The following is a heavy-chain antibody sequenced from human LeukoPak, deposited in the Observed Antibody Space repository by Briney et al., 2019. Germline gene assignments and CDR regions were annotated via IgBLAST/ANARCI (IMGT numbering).Heavy chain of an antibody. CDR1: GFTVSSNY. D-gene: IGHD6-19*01. CDR3: ARISAVAGSNFDY. V-gene: IGHV3-53*01. CDR2: IYSGGST. Sequence: GGSLRLSCAASGFTVSSNYMSWVRQAPGKGLEWGSVIYSGGSTYYADSVKGRFTISRDNSKNTLYLQMNSLRAEDTAVYYCARISAVAGSNFDYWGQGNLVTVSS. J-gene: IGHJ4*02.